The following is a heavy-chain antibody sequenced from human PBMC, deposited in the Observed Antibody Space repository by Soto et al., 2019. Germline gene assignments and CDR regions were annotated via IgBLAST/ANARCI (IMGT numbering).Heavy chain of an antibody. CDR1: GGSFSGYY. CDR2: INHSGST. V-gene: IGHV4-34*01. CDR3: ARGKVPYYDILTGYYFDY. J-gene: IGHJ4*02. D-gene: IGHD3-9*01. Sequence: SETLSLTCAVYGGSFSGYYWSWIRKPPGKGLEWIGEINHSGSTNYNPSLKSRVTISVDTSKNQFSLKLSSVTAADTAVYYCARGKVPYYDILTGYYFDYWGQGTLVTVSS.